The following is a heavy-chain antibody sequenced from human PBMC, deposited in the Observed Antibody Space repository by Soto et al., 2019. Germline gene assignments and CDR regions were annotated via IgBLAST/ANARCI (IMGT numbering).Heavy chain of an antibody. Sequence: ASGKVSCKVSGYTVSELSMHWLRQAPGKGLEWMGGFDPEDGETIYAQKFQGRVTMTEDTSTDTAYMELSSLRSEDTAVYYCAKDYYGSGSYVYSGMDVWGQGTTVTVSS. V-gene: IGHV1-24*01. CDR1: GYTVSELS. CDR3: AKDYYGSGSYVYSGMDV. CDR2: FDPEDGET. J-gene: IGHJ6*02. D-gene: IGHD3-10*01.